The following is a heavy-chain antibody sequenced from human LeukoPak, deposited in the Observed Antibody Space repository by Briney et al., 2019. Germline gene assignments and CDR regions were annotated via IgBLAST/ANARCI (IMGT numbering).Heavy chain of an antibody. D-gene: IGHD6-13*01. Sequence: TGGSPRLSCAASGFTFSSYAMSWVRQAPGKGLEWVSAISGSGGSTYYADSVKGRFTISRDSSKNTLYLQMNSLRAEDTAVYYCAKSGSYSSSYYFDYWGQGTLVTVSS. J-gene: IGHJ4*02. CDR2: ISGSGGST. V-gene: IGHV3-23*01. CDR1: GFTFSSYA. CDR3: AKSGSYSSSYYFDY.